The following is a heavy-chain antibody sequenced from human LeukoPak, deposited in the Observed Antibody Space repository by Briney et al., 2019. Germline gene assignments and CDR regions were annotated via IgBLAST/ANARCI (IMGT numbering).Heavy chain of an antibody. CDR3: ARGFDGHYGFDI. J-gene: IGHJ3*02. CDR2: IYYSGSP. V-gene: IGHV4-59*08. D-gene: IGHD5-24*01. Sequence: PSETLSLTCTVSGGSINSYYWSWIRQPPGKGLEWVGYIYYSGSPTYNPSLKSRVAISIHTSKKHFSLKLSSVTAADTAVYYCARGFDGHYGFDIWGQGTMVTVSS. CDR1: GGSINSYY.